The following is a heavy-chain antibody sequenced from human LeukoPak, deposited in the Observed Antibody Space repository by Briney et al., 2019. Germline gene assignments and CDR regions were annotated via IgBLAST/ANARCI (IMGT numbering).Heavy chain of an antibody. CDR2: IIPIFGTA. D-gene: IGHD2-2*01. CDR3: ARATSIVVVPAVPSYYFDY. Sequence: SVKVSCKASGGTFSSYAISWVRQAPGQGLEWMGGIIPIFGTANYAQKFQGRVTITADESTSTAYMELSSLRSEGTAVYYCARATSIVVVPAVPSYYFDYWGQGTLVTVSS. J-gene: IGHJ4*02. V-gene: IGHV1-69*01. CDR1: GGTFSSYA.